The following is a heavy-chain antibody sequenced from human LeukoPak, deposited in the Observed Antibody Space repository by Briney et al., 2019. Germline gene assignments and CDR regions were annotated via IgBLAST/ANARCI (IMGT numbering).Heavy chain of an antibody. CDR2: ISGSGGST. D-gene: IGHD3-10*01. J-gene: IGHJ4*02. Sequence: GGSLRLSCAASGFTFSSYAMSWVRQAPGKGLEWVSAISGSGGSTYYADSVKGRLTISRDNSKNTLYLRMNSLRAEDTAVYYCAKGGNYYGSGSSFDYWGQGTLVTVSS. CDR1: GFTFSSYA. V-gene: IGHV3-23*01. CDR3: AKGGNYYGSGSSFDY.